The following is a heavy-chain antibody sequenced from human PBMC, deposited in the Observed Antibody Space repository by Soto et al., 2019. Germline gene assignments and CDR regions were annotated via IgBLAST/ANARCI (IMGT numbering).Heavy chain of an antibody. J-gene: IGHJ4*02. CDR3: ARDGGVLRFLEWLQY. CDR2: ISYDGSNK. CDR1: GFTFSSYA. Sequence: GGSLRLSCAASGFTFSSYAMHWVRQAPGKGLEWVAVISYDGSNKYYADSVKGRFTISRDNSKNTLYLQMNSLRAEDTAVYYCARDGGVLRFLEWLQYWGQGTQVTVSS. D-gene: IGHD3-3*01. V-gene: IGHV3-30-3*01.